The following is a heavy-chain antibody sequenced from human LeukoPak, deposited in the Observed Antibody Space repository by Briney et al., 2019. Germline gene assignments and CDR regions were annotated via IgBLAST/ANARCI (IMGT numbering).Heavy chain of an antibody. CDR3: ARGSYCSGGSCYSGYYYYGMDV. Sequence: GGSLRLSCAASGFTFSSYWMSWVRQAPGKGLEWVANIKQDGSEKYYVDSVKGRFTISRDNAKNSLYLQMNSLRAEDTAVYYCARGSYCSGGSCYSGYYYYGMDVWAKGPRSPSP. CDR1: GFTFSSYW. D-gene: IGHD2-15*01. V-gene: IGHV3-7*01. J-gene: IGHJ6*02. CDR2: IKQDGSEK.